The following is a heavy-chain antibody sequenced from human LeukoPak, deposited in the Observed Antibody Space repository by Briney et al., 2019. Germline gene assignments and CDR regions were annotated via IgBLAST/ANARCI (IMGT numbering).Heavy chain of an antibody. CDR1: GFTFSSYA. Sequence: GGSLRLSCAASGFTFSSYAMSWVRQAPGKGLEWVSAISGSGGSTYYADSVKGRFTISRDNSKNTLYLQMNSLRAEDTAVYYCAPKPTRFVVVPAALNWFDPWGQGTLVTVSS. CDR2: ISGSGGST. V-gene: IGHV3-23*01. J-gene: IGHJ5*02. CDR3: APKPTRFVVVPAALNWFDP. D-gene: IGHD2-2*01.